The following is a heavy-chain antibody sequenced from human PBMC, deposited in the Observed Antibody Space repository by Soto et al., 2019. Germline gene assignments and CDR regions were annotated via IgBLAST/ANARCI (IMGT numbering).Heavy chain of an antibody. D-gene: IGHD3-3*01. CDR3: ARANLYYDFWSGYYTGWFDP. CDR2: INHSGST. CDR1: GGSFSGYY. J-gene: IGHJ5*02. Sequence: SETLSLTCAVYGGSFSGYYWSWIRQPPGKGLEWIGEINHSGSTNYNPSLKSRVTISVDTSKNQFSLKLSSVTAADTAVHYCARANLYYDFWSGYYTGWFDPWGQGTLVTVSS. V-gene: IGHV4-34*01.